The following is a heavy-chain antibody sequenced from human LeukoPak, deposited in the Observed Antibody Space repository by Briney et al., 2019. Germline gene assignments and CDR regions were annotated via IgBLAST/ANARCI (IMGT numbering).Heavy chain of an antibody. Sequence: SETLSLTCAVYGGSFSGYYWSSIRQPPGKGLEWIWEINHSGSTNYNPSLKSRVTISVDTSKNQSSLKLSSVTAADTAVYYCARINYYDSSGYYPPQGYFDYWGQGTLVTVSS. CDR1: GGSFSGYY. D-gene: IGHD3-22*01. CDR3: ARINYYDSSGYYPPQGYFDY. CDR2: INHSGST. J-gene: IGHJ4*02. V-gene: IGHV4-34*01.